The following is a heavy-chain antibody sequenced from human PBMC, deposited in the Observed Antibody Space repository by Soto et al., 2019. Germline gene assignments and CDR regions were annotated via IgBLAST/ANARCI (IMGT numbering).Heavy chain of an antibody. J-gene: IGHJ3*02. CDR1: GYTFTSYA. CDR3: ARDQVSSGWYIGSLDAFDI. D-gene: IGHD6-19*01. Sequence: GASVEVACKASGYTFTSYAMHWVRQGPGQRLEWMGWINAGNGNTKYSQKFQGRVTITRDTSASTAYMELSSLRSEDTAVYYCARDQVSSGWYIGSLDAFDIWGQGTMVTVSS. V-gene: IGHV1-3*01. CDR2: INAGNGNT.